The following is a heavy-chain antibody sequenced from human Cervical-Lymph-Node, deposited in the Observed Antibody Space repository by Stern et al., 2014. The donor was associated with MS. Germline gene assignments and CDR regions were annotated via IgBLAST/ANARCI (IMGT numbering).Heavy chain of an antibody. CDR3: ARGSGTAYDLRGDY. V-gene: IGHV1-2*02. D-gene: IGHD3-3*01. CDR1: GYIFTDYY. CDR2: INPNSGGT. Sequence: MQLVESGAEARAPGASMTVSFKASGYIFTDYYLHWVRQAPGQGLEWLGWINPNSGGTNYAQNFQGRVTMTRDTSISTAYMELRWLGSADTAVYYCARGSGTAYDLRGDYWGQGTLVTVSS. J-gene: IGHJ4*01.